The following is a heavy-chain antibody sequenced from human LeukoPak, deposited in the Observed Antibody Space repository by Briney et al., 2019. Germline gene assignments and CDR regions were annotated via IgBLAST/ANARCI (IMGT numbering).Heavy chain of an antibody. D-gene: IGHD2-21*01. Sequence: PGGSLRLSCVTSGFIFRTYSMTWVRQAPGKGLEWVSIISNSGDATFYADSVKGRFTISRDNSKNTVYLQMDSLRVDETAVYYCAKGLIDRSDRFDYWGQGTLVTVSS. J-gene: IGHJ4*02. V-gene: IGHV3-23*01. CDR3: AKGLIDRSDRFDY. CDR2: ISNSGDAT. CDR1: GFIFRTYS.